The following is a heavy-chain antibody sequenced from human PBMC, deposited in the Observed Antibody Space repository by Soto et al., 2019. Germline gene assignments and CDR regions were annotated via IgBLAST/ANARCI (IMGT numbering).Heavy chain of an antibody. CDR1: GFTFSSYA. D-gene: IGHD6-13*01. J-gene: IGHJ5*02. CDR3: TRDASRDSSARGWFDP. Sequence: GGSLRLSCAASGFTFSSYAMSWVRQAPGKGLEWVSTISSNSAYIYYTDALRGRFTISRGNAKNSLHLQMNSLRAEDTAVYYCTRDASRDSSARGWFDPWGPGTLVTVSS. CDR2: ISSNSAYI. V-gene: IGHV3-21*01.